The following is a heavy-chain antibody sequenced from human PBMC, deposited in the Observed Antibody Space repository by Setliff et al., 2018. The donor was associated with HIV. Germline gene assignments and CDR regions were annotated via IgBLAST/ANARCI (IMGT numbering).Heavy chain of an antibody. J-gene: IGHJ4*02. CDR3: AGDHGSGSYYPYY. CDR2: IYHSGST. CDR1: GYSISSGYY. D-gene: IGHD3-10*01. Sequence: PSETLSLTCTVSGYSISSGYYWGWIRQPPGKGLEWIGSIYHSGSTYYNPSLKSRVTISVDTSKNQFSLKLSSVTAADTAVYYCAGDHGSGSYYPYYWGQGTLVTVSS. V-gene: IGHV4-38-2*02.